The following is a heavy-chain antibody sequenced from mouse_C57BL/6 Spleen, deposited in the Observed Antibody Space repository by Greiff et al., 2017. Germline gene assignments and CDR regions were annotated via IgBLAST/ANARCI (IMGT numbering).Heavy chain of an antibody. CDR3: AIYYGYDGYAMDY. D-gene: IGHD2-2*01. Sequence: QDQLQQPGAELVMPGASVKLSCKASGYTFTSYWMHWVKQRPGQGLEWIGEIDPSDSYTNYNQKFKGKSTLTVDKSSSTAYMQLSSLTSEDSAVYYCAIYYGYDGYAMDYWGQGTSVTVSS. V-gene: IGHV1-69*01. CDR2: IDPSDSYT. CDR1: GYTFTSYW. J-gene: IGHJ4*01.